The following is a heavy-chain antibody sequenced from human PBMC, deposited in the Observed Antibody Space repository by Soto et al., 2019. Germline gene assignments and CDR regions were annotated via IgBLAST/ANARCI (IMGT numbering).Heavy chain of an antibody. Sequence: GGSLRLSCAVSAFSFSTDEMNWVRQAPGKGLEWVAYVSTGGSTIYYADSVKGRFTISRDNAKSSLYLQMNSLRVEDTAVYYCVRDRYSSGWFGDFWGQGTPVTVSS. CDR2: VSTGGSTI. CDR3: VRDRYSSGWFGDF. CDR1: AFSFSTDE. D-gene: IGHD6-19*01. J-gene: IGHJ4*02. V-gene: IGHV3-48*03.